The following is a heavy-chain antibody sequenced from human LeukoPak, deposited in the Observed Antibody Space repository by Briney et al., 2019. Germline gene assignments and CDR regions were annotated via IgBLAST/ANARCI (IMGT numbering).Heavy chain of an antibody. CDR1: GFTFSSYS. Sequence: GGSLRLSCAASGFTFSSYSMNWVRQAPGKGLEWVSSISSSSSYIYYADSVKGRFTISRDNAKNSLYLQMNSLRAEDTAVYYCARAHSMIVVEAFDIWGQGTMVTVSS. D-gene: IGHD3-22*01. CDR2: ISSSSSYI. J-gene: IGHJ3*02. V-gene: IGHV3-21*01. CDR3: ARAHSMIVVEAFDI.